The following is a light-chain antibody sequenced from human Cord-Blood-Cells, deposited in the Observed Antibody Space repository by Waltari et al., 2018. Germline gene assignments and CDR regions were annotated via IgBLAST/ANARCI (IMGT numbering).Light chain of an antibody. V-gene: IGLV3-19*01. CDR3: NSRDSSGNHLYV. J-gene: IGLJ1*01. Sequence: SSELTHDPAVSVALGQPVRITCQGDSLRSYHASWYQQKPGQAPVLVIYGKNNRLSGIPDRFSGTSSGNTAALTITGAQAEDEADYYCNSRDSSGNHLYVFGTGTKVTVL. CDR1: SLRSYH. CDR2: GKN.